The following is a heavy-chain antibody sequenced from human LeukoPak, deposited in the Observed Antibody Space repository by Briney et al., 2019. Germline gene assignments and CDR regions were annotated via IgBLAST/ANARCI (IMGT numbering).Heavy chain of an antibody. CDR2: INNRGSST. V-gene: IGHV3-23*01. Sequence: GGSLRLSCAASGFTFSSYTMSWVRQAPGEGLEWLSAINNRGSSTYYADSVKGRFTISRDSSKNTLYLQMNSLRAEDTAVYYCARDFDQGRAFDIWGQGTMVTVSS. CDR1: GFTFSSYT. J-gene: IGHJ3*02. CDR3: ARDFDQGRAFDI. D-gene: IGHD3-9*01.